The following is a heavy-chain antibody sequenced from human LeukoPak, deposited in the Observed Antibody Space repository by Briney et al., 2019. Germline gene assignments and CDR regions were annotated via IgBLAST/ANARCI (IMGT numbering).Heavy chain of an antibody. CDR1: GFTFSSYA. Sequence: PGGSLRLSCAASGFTFSSYAMSWVRQAPGKGLEWVSAISGSGGSTYYADSVKGRFTISRDNSKNTLYLQMNSLRAEDTAVYYCAKDPGTYYYDSSGYYPTHHDAFDIWGQGTVVTVSS. J-gene: IGHJ3*02. CDR2: ISGSGGST. D-gene: IGHD3-22*01. V-gene: IGHV3-23*01. CDR3: AKDPGTYYYDSSGYYPTHHDAFDI.